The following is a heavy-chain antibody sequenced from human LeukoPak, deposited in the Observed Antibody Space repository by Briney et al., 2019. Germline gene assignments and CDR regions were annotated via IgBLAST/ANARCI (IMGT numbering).Heavy chain of an antibody. D-gene: IGHD5-24*01. CDR2: IKEEGREK. V-gene: IGHV3-7*01. CDR3: ASGRQMGY. J-gene: IGHJ4*02. Sequence: GGSLRLSCAASGFTFSNYWMGWVRQAPGKGLEWVANIKEEGREKYYVGSVKGRFIISRDNARNSLYLQMTGLRAEDTAVYYCASGRQMGYWGQGTMVTVSS. CDR1: GFTFSNYW.